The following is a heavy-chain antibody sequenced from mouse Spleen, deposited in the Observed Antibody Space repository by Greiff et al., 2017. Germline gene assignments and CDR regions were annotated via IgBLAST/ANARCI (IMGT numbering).Heavy chain of an antibody. CDR2: ISDGGSYT. V-gene: IGHV5-4*03. CDR3: ARGRAFITTVEFDY. J-gene: IGHJ2*01. Sequence: EVKLMESGGGLVKPGGSLKLSCAASGFTFSSYAMSWVRQTPEKRLEWVATISDGGSYTYYPDNVKGRFTISRDNAKNNLYLQMSHLKSEDTAMYYCARGRAFITTVEFDYWGQGTTLTVSS. CDR1: GFTFSSYA. D-gene: IGHD1-1*01.